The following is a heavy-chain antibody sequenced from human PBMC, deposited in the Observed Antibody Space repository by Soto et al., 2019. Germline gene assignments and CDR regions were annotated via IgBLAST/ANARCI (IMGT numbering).Heavy chain of an antibody. J-gene: IGHJ4*02. D-gene: IGHD3-10*01. CDR3: ARGGGYFDY. CDR2: ISSSSTYT. V-gene: IGHV3-11*06. Sequence: GSLRLSCAASGFTFSDQYMSWIRQAPGKGLEWVSYISSSSTYTKYADSVKGRFTISRDNAKNSLYLQMTSLRAEDTAVYYCARGGGYFDYWGQGTLVTVSS. CDR1: GFTFSDQY.